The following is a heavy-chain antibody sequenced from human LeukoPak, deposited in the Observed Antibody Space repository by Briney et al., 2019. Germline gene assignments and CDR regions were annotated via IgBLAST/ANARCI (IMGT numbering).Heavy chain of an antibody. J-gene: IGHJ4*02. D-gene: IGHD5-24*01. CDR2: IRYDGSNK. CDR3: AKDGGYNPFFDY. Sequence: GGYLRLSCAASGFTFSSYGMHWVRQAPGKGLEWVAFIRYDGSNKYYADSVKGRFTISRDNSKNTLYLQMNSLRAEDTAVYYCAKDGGYNPFFDYWGQGTLVTVSS. V-gene: IGHV3-30*02. CDR1: GFTFSSYG.